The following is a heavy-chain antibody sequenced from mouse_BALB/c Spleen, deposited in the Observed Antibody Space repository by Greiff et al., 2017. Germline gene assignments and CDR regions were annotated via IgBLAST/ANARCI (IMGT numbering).Heavy chain of an antibody. CDR1: GFTFSSYG. V-gene: IGHV5-6*01. J-gene: IGHJ2*01. D-gene: IGHD3-3*01. CDR3: AREGTGFDY. CDR2: ISSGGSYT. Sequence: EVQGVESGGDLVKPGGSLKLSCAASGFTFSSYGMSWVRQTPDKRLEWVATISSGGSYTYYPDSVKGRFTISRDNAKNTLYLQMSSLKSEDTAMYYCAREGTGFDYWGQGTTLTVSS.